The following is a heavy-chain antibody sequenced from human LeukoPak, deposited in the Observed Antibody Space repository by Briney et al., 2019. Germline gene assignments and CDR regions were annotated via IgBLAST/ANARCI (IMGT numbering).Heavy chain of an antibody. J-gene: IGHJ4*02. V-gene: IGHV1-18*01. Sequence: AVKVSCKACVYTFTNQGITWLGQAPGQGREWMGWISAYNGNADYAQSFQGRVTMTTDTSTSTAYMELRSLRSDDTGVYYCARTPKRFGELYQSADYWGQGTLVTVSS. D-gene: IGHD3-10*01. CDR2: ISAYNGNA. CDR1: VYTFTNQG. CDR3: ARTPKRFGELYQSADY.